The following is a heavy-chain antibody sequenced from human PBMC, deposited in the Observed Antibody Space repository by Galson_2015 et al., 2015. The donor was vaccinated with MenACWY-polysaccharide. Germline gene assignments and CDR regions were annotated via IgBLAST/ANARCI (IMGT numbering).Heavy chain of an antibody. J-gene: IGHJ4*02. CDR2: ISGSASGGTT. CDR1: GFIFNTYG. V-gene: IGHV3-23*01. D-gene: IGHD2-15*01. CDR3: AREDFCSGGTCYFYDY. Sequence: SLRLSCAASGFIFNTYGMAWARQAPGKGLEWVSAISGSASGGTTYYAASVKGRFTISKDNSKNTLYLQMNSLRVEDTAVYYCAREDFCSGGTCYFYDYWGQGTPVTVSS.